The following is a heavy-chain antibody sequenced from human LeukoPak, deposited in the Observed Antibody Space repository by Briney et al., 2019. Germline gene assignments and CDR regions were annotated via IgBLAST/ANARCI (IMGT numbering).Heavy chain of an antibody. CDR2: ISGSGDST. J-gene: IGHJ4*02. Sequence: GGSLRLSCAASGFTFSNFAMRWVRQAPGKGLEWVAAISGSGDSTYYADSVKGRFTISRDNSKNTLYLQMSSLRAEDTAIYYCTEEPAHSSDWGYYFDYWGQGTLVTVSS. D-gene: IGHD6-19*01. CDR3: TEEPAHSSDWGYYFDY. CDR1: GFTFSNFA. V-gene: IGHV3-23*01.